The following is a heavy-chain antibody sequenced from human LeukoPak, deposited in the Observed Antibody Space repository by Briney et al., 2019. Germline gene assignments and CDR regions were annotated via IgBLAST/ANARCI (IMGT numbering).Heavy chain of an antibody. CDR3: ARATGLPTYYYDSSGYYLRGKYFDY. J-gene: IGHJ4*02. CDR1: GGSISSYY. Sequence: SETLSLTCTVSGGSISSYYWSWIRQPPGKGLEWIGYIYYSGSTNYNPSLKSRVTISVDTSKNQFSLKLSSVTAADTAVYYCARATGLPTYYYDSSGYYLRGKYFDYWGQGTLVTVSS. D-gene: IGHD3-22*01. V-gene: IGHV4-59*01. CDR2: IYYSGST.